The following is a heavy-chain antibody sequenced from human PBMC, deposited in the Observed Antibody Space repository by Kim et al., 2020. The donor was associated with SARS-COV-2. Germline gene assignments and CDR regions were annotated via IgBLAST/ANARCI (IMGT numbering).Heavy chain of an antibody. Sequence: SETLSLTCTVSDGSISSSSYYWGWIRQPPGNGLEWFGSFYYSGSTYYNPSLKSRVTISVDTSKNQFSLKLSFVTAADTAVYYCARGYYDSSGYDAFDIWGQGTMVTGAS. D-gene: IGHD3-22*01. CDR2: FYYSGST. CDR1: DGSISSSSYY. CDR3: ARGYYDSSGYDAFDI. J-gene: IGHJ3*02. V-gene: IGHV4-39*07.